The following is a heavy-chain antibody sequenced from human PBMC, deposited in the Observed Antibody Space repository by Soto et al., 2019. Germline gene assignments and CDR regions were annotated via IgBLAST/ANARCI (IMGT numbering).Heavy chain of an antibody. D-gene: IGHD3-3*01. V-gene: IGHV1-69*01. J-gene: IGHJ4*02. CDR2: IIPIFGTA. CDR3: AKDKERGGYDSDFDS. CDR1: GGTFSSYA. Sequence: KVSCKASGGTFSSYAISWVRQAPGQGLEWMGGIIPIFGTANYAQKFQGRVTITADESTSTAYMELSSLRAEDTALYYCAKDKERGGYDSDFDSCGQGTLVTVS.